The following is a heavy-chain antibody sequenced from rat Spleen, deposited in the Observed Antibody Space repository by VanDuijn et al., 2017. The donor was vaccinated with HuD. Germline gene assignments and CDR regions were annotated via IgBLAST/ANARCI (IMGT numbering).Heavy chain of an antibody. J-gene: IGHJ2*01. D-gene: IGHD1-2*01. Sequence: QVQLKESGPGLMQPSETLSLTCTVSGFSLTNNSVGWVRQPHGTGLVWMGTIWTDGSTNYNSAVQSRLSISRDTSKSQVFLKMNSLQPEDTGTYYCARHTTAAIPFDYWGQGVMVTVSS. CDR1: GFSLTNNS. V-gene: IGHV2-72*01. CDR2: IWTDGST. CDR3: ARHTTAAIPFDY.